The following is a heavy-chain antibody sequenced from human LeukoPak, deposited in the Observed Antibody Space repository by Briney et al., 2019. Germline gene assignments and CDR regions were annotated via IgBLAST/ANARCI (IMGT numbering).Heavy chain of an antibody. J-gene: IGHJ4*02. CDR3: VKGSSGSRRYYLDQ. Sequence: GGSLRLSCAASGFTFSSYAISWVGQAPGKVLEWVSAITDTGGDTYSADSVKGRFIISTYNSKNTLYLQMNSLRAEDTAVYYCVKGSSGSRRYYLDQWRQRPLVTVSS. CDR2: ITDTGGDT. D-gene: IGHD3-10*01. V-gene: IGHV3-23*01. CDR1: GFTFSSYA.